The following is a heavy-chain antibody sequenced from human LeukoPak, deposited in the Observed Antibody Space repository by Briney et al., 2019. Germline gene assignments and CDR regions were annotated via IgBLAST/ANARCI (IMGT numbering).Heavy chain of an antibody. CDR1: GLTFSSYS. CDR2: ISSSSSYI. D-gene: IGHD3-22*01. J-gene: IGHJ6*02. V-gene: IGHV3-21*01. CDR3: ARDHQYYYDSSGYRSSYGMDV. Sequence: GRSLRLSCAASGLTFSSYSMNWVRQAPGKGLEWVSSISSSSSYIYYADSVKGRFTISRDNAKNSLYLQMNSLRAEDTAVYYCARDHQYYYDSSGYRSSYGMDVWGQGTTVTVSS.